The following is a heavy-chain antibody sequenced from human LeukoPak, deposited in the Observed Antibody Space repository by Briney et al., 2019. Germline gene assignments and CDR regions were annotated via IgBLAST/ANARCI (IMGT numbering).Heavy chain of an antibody. J-gene: IGHJ4*02. Sequence: SETLSLTCAVYGGSFSGYYWSWIRQPPGKGLEWIGEINHSGSTNYNPPLKSRVTISVDTSKNQFSLKLSSVTAADTAVYYCARGYCSGGSCSNPGFDYWGQGTLVTVSS. CDR3: ARGYCSGGSCSNPGFDY. CDR2: INHSGST. CDR1: GGSFSGYY. V-gene: IGHV4-34*01. D-gene: IGHD2-15*01.